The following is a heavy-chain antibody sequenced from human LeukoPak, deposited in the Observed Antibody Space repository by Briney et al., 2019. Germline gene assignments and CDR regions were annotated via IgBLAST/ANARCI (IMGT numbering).Heavy chain of an antibody. J-gene: IGHJ4*02. CDR2: ISGSGGST. D-gene: IGHD2-8*01. CDR3: AKGGNGYCTNGICSPRVVAAIDY. CDR1: GFTLSSYA. V-gene: IGHV3-23*01. Sequence: GGSLRLSCAASGFTLSSYAMSWVRQAPGKGLEWVSAISGSGGSTYYADSVKGRFTISRDNSKNTLYLQMNSLRAEDTAVYYCAKGGNGYCTNGICSPRVVAAIDYWGQGTLVTVSS.